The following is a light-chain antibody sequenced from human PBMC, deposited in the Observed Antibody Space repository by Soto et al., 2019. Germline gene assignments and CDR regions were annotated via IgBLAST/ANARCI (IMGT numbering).Light chain of an antibody. CDR2: EVS. CDR3: SSYTSSSTHVV. Sequence: QSVLTQPASVSGSPGQSITISCTGTSSDVGGYNYVSWYQQHPGKGPKLMIYEVSNRPSGVSNRFSGSKSGYTASLTISGLQAEDEADYYCSSYTSSSTHVVFGGGTKLTVL. CDR1: SSDVGGYNY. J-gene: IGLJ2*01. V-gene: IGLV2-14*01.